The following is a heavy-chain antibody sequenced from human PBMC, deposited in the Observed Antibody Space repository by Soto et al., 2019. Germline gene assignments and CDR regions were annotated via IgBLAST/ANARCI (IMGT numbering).Heavy chain of an antibody. CDR3: AKDILHYTRGHGFDI. CDR2: ISWDSGNK. Sequence: GGSLRLSCAASGFTFDDYAMHWVRQAPGKGLEWVSGISWDSGNKGYADSVKGRFTISRDNAKNSLYLQMNSLRAEDTALYYCAKDILHYTRGHGFDIWGQGTMVTVSS. V-gene: IGHV3-9*01. CDR1: GFTFDDYA. D-gene: IGHD3-3*01. J-gene: IGHJ3*02.